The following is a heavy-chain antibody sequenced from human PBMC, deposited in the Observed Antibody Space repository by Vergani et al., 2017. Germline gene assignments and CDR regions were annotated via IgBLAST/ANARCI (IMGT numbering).Heavy chain of an antibody. D-gene: IGHD6-19*01. CDR2: SHYSENT. V-gene: IGHV4-59*11. CDR1: FDSIRNLY. Sequence: QVQLQESGPGLVKSSETLSLTCSVSFDSIRNLYCNWTRQPPGKGLEWVGSSHYSENTNYNPSLKTRVTISVDTSKNQFSLTLTSVTAADTAVYYCVSDTHSGQRADRWGQGILVTVTS. J-gene: IGHJ5*02. CDR3: VSDTHSGQRADR.